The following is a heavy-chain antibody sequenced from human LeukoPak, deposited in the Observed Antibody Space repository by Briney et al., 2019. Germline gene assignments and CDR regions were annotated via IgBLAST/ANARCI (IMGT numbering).Heavy chain of an antibody. J-gene: IGHJ6*02. CDR1: GFTFSSYA. Sequence: PGGSLRLSCAASGFTFSSYAMSWVRQAPGKGLEWVSAISGSGGSTYYADSVKGRFTISRDNSKNTLYLQMNSLRAEDTAVYYCATLDRITIFEAGMDVWGQGTTVTVSS. CDR3: ATLDRITIFEAGMDV. CDR2: ISGSGGST. V-gene: IGHV3-23*01. D-gene: IGHD3-3*01.